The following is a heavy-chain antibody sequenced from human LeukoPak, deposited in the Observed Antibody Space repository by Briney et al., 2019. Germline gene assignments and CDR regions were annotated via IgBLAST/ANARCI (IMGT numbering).Heavy chain of an antibody. CDR1: GFTFSSYW. J-gene: IGHJ4*02. V-gene: IGHV3-7*01. CDR2: MNLDGSEK. Sequence: GGSLRLSCAASGFTFSSYWMTWVRQAPGKGLEWVANMNLDGSEKYYVDSVKGRFIISRDNAKNSLFLQMDSLIAEDTAVYYCARDDGFSCYSYWGQGTLVTVSS. CDR3: ARDDGFSCYSY. D-gene: IGHD3/OR15-3a*01.